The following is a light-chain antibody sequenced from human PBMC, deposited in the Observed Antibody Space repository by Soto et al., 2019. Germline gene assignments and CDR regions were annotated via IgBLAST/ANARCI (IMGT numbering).Light chain of an antibody. J-gene: IGLJ3*02. V-gene: IGLV2-14*01. CDR2: EVS. Sequence: QSALTQPASVSGSPGQSITISCTGASSGIGSYNYVSWYQQYPGKAPKLIIYEVSNRPSGVSHRFSGSRSGDTASLTISGLQADDEADYYCSSSSATIGVFGGGTKLTVL. CDR1: SSGIGSYNY. CDR3: SSSSATIGV.